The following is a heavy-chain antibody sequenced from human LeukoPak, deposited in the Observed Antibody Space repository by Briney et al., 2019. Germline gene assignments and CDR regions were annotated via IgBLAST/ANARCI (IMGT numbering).Heavy chain of an antibody. CDR1: GFTFSSYE. CDR2: ISSSGSTI. V-gene: IGHV3-48*03. J-gene: IGHJ4*02. Sequence: GGSLRLSCAASGFTFSSYEMNWVRQAPGKGLEWVSYISSSGSTIYCADSVKGRFTISRDNAKNSLYLQMNSLRAEDTAVYYCAREVDFWSGFQGYFEYWGQGTLLTVSS. CDR3: AREVDFWSGFQGYFEY. D-gene: IGHD3-3*01.